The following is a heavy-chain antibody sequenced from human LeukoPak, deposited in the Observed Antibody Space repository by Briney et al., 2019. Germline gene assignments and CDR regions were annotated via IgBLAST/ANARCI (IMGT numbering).Heavy chain of an antibody. V-gene: IGHV4-39*01. CDR3: ARRQQLAGGLIDY. CDR2: IYYSGST. CDR1: GGSISSSSDY. J-gene: IGHJ4*02. Sequence: SETLSLTCTVSGGSISSSSDYWGWIRQPPGKGLEWIGSIYYSGSTYYNPSLKSRVTISVDTSKNQFSLKLSSVTAADTAVYYCARRQQLAGGLIDYWGQGTLVTVSS. D-gene: IGHD6-13*01.